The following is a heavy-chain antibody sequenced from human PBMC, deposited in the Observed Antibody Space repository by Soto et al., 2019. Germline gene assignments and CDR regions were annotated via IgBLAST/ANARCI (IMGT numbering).Heavy chain of an antibody. CDR2: INHSGST. Sequence: SETLSLTCAVYSGSFSGYYWSWIRQPPGKGLEWIGEINHSGSTNYNPSLKSRVTISVDTSKNQFSLKLSSVTAADTAVYYCARGPSELTGAPGPYYFDYWGQGTLVTVSS. V-gene: IGHV4-34*01. CDR3: ARGPSELTGAPGPYYFDY. CDR1: SGSFSGYY. D-gene: IGHD7-27*01. J-gene: IGHJ4*02.